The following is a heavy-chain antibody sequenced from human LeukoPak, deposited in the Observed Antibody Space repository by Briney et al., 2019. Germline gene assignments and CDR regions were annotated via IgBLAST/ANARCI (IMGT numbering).Heavy chain of an antibody. CDR3: ARDLGRDCSSTSCYTGTRSWP. Sequence: GGSLRLSCAAAGFTFTDYSMNWVRQAPGKGLEWVSTISSDSGHIYYADSVKGRFTISRDNAESSLYLQINSLRAEDTAVYYCARDLGRDCSSTSCYTGTRSWPWGQGTLVTVSS. CDR2: ISSDSGHI. CDR1: GFTFTDYS. V-gene: IGHV3-21*01. J-gene: IGHJ5*02. D-gene: IGHD2-2*02.